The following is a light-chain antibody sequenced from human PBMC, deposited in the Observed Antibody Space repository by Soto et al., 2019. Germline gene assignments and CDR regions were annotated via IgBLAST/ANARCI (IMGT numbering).Light chain of an antibody. CDR2: DAS. CDR1: QSVSNN. V-gene: IGKV3-15*01. Sequence: ILMTQSPATLSVSPGERATHSCRASQSVSNNLAWYQQKPGQAPRLLIYDASTRATGIRARFSGSGSGTEFTLTISGLQSEDFAVYYCQQYNNWPPRTFGQGNKVEIK. J-gene: IGKJ1*01. CDR3: QQYNNWPPRT.